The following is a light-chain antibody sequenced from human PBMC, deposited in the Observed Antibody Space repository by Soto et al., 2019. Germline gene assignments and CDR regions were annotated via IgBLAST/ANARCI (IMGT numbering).Light chain of an antibody. J-gene: IGKJ1*01. CDR1: QSISSW. CDR2: DAS. V-gene: IGKV1-5*01. CDR3: QQYNSHPET. Sequence: DIQMTQSPSTLSASVGDRVTITCRASQSISSWLAWYQHKPGKAPEFLIYDASTLESGVPSRFSGSGSGTEFTLTISSLQPDDFATYYCQQYNSHPETFGQGTKVDIK.